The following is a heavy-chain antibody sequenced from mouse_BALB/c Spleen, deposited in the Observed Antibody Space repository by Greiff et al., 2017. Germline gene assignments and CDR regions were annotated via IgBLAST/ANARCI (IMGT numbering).Heavy chain of an antibody. CDR3: ASYYYGTAY. D-gene: IGHD1-1*01. Sequence: VQLQQSGAELVKPGASVKLSCTASGFNIKDTYMHWVKQRPEQGLEWIGRIDPANGNTKYDPKFQGKATITADTSSNTAYLQLSNLTSEDTAVYYCASYYYGTAYWGQGTLVTVSA. CDR2: IDPANGNT. CDR1: GFNIKDTY. V-gene: IGHV14-3*02. J-gene: IGHJ3*01.